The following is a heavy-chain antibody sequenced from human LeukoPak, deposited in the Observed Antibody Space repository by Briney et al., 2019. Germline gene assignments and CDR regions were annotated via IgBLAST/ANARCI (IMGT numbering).Heavy chain of an antibody. CDR3: ARTTTVVTVPFDY. Sequence: ASVKVSCKASGYTFTGYYMHWVRQAPGQGLEWMGWINPNSGGTNYAQKFQGRVTMTRDTSISTAYMELSSLRSEDTAVYYCARTTTVVTVPFDYWGQGTLVTVSS. CDR2: INPNSGGT. D-gene: IGHD4-23*01. V-gene: IGHV1-2*02. J-gene: IGHJ4*02. CDR1: GYTFTGYY.